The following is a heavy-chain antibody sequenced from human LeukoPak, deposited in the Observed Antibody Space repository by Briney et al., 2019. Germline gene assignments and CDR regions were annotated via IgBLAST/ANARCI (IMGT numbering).Heavy chain of an antibody. CDR3: ARGAYYYYMDV. V-gene: IGHV1-2*02. CDR1: GYTFTSYG. CDR2: IKPNSGGT. J-gene: IGHJ6*03. Sequence: ASVKVSCKASGYTFTSYGISWVRQAPGQGLEWMGWIKPNSGGTNYAQKFQGRVTMTRDTSINTTYMELSRLQSDDTAVYYCARGAYYYYMDVWGKGTTVTISS.